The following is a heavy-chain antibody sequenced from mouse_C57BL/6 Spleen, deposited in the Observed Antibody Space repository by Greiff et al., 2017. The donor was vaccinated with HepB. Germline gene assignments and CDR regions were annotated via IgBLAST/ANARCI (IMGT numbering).Heavy chain of an antibody. V-gene: IGHV5-16*01. CDR3: ARDRLPGTGWYFDV. J-gene: IGHJ1*03. Sequence: EVKVVESEGGLVQPGSSMKLSCTASGFTFSDYYMAWVRQVPEKGLEWVANINYDGSSTYYLDSLKSRFIISRDNAKNILYLQMSSLKSEDTATYYCARDRLPGTGWYFDVWGTGTTVTVSS. CDR2: INYDGSST. CDR1: GFTFSDYY. D-gene: IGHD4-1*01.